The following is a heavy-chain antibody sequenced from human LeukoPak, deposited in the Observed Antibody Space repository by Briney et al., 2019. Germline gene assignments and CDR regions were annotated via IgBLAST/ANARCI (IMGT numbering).Heavy chain of an antibody. CDR1: GFTFSSYA. J-gene: IGHJ6*03. CDR2: ISGSGGST. CDR3: AKHYGSGSYGSYYYYNMDV. D-gene: IGHD3-10*01. V-gene: IGHV3-23*01. Sequence: GGSLRLSCAVSGFTFSSYAMSWVRQAPGKGLEWVSVISGSGGSTYYADSVKGRFTISRDNSMNTLYVQMNSQRAEDTAVYYCAKHYGSGSYGSYYYYNMDVWGKGTTVTVSS.